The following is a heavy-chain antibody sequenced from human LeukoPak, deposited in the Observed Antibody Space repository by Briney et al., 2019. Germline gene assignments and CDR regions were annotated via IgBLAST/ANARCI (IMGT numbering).Heavy chain of an antibody. Sequence: GGSLRLSCAASGFTFSSFGIHWVRQAPGKGLEWVAFIRYDGSYEYYADSVKGRFTISRGNSKKTLYLQMNSLSPEDTAVYFCARDGGYDTSGYYFDYWGQGTLVTVSS. CDR2: IRYDGSYE. CDR3: ARDGGYDTSGYYFDY. D-gene: IGHD3-22*01. CDR1: GFTFSSFG. V-gene: IGHV3-30*02. J-gene: IGHJ4*02.